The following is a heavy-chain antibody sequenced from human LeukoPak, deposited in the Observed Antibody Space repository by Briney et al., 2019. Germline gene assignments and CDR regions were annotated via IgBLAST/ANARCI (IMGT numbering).Heavy chain of an antibody. CDR3: ARDGGYSGYEYYYYYYMDV. CDR2: IYTGGST. D-gene: IGHD5-12*01. V-gene: IGHV4-4*07. J-gene: IGHJ6*03. CDR1: GGSISSYY. Sequence: SETLSLTCTVSGGSISSYYWSWIRQPAGKGLEWIGRIYTGGSTNYNPSLKSRVTMSVDTSKNQFSLKLSSVTAADTAVYYCARDGGYSGYEYYYYYYMDVWGKGTTVTVSS.